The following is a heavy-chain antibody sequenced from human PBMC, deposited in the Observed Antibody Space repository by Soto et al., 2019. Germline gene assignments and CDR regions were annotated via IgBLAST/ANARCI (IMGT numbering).Heavy chain of an antibody. Sequence: QVQLVQSGAEVKKPGASVKVSCKASGYTFTSYNIHWVRQAPGQGLEWVGMINPRGFFTTYAQKFRGSGTMAGDTSTSVVYMELTNLGSEDTAMYYCARAAGRFGERFWFDPWGQGTLVSVSS. CDR1: GYTFTSYN. CDR3: ARAAGRFGERFWFDP. D-gene: IGHD3-10*01. J-gene: IGHJ5*02. V-gene: IGHV1-46*01. CDR2: INPRGFFT.